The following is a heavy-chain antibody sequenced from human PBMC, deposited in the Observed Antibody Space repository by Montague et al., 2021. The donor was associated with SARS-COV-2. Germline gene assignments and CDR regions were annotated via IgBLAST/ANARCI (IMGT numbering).Heavy chain of an antibody. CDR1: GGSFSGNY. CDR2: INHYGST. D-gene: IGHD4-11*01. CDR3: ARGLPVTTLFYYFGMDV. Sequence: SETLSLTCAVYGGSFSGNYWSWIRQPPGKGLERIGEINHYGSTNYDPSLKSRVTMSVDTSKNQFSLKLSSVTAADTAVYYCARGLPVTTLFYYFGMDVWGQGTTVTVSS. V-gene: IGHV4-34*01. J-gene: IGHJ6*02.